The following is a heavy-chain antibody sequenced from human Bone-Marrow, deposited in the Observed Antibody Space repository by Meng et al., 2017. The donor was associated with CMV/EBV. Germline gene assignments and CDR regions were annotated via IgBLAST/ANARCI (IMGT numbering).Heavy chain of an antibody. Sequence: ASVKVSCKASGYTFTSYDINWVRQATGQGLEWMGWMNPNSGNTGYAQKFQGRVTMTRNTSISTAYMELSSLRSEDTAVYYCARVRCSSTSCYTVRLFWLNYYGMDVWGQGTTVTVYS. V-gene: IGHV1-8*01. J-gene: IGHJ6*01. D-gene: IGHD2-2*02. CDR1: GYTFTSYD. CDR3: ARVRCSSTSCYTVRLFWLNYYGMDV. CDR2: MNPNSGNT.